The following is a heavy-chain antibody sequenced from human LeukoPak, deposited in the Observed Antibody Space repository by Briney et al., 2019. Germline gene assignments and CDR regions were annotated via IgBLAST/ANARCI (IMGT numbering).Heavy chain of an antibody. V-gene: IGHV3-21*04. D-gene: IGHD1-26*01. J-gene: IGHJ3*02. Sequence: GGSLRLSCAASGFTFSSYSMNWVRQAPGKGLEWVSSISSSSSYIYYADSVKGRFTISRDNAKNSLYLQMNSLRAEDTALYYCARCIVGATLGDAFDIWGQGTMVTVSS. CDR2: ISSSSSYI. CDR1: GFTFSSYS. CDR3: ARCIVGATLGDAFDI.